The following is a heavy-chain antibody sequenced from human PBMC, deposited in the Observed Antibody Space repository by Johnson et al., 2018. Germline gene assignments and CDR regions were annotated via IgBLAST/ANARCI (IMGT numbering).Heavy chain of an antibody. J-gene: IGHJ1*01. Sequence: QVQLVESGAEVKKXGASVEVSCKPSGYTLTSYDINWVRQATGQGLEWMGWMNPNSGNTGYAQKFQGRVTMTTNTSISTAYMELSSRRSEDTAVYYCARDDAFDIWGQGTLVTVSS. V-gene: IGHV1-8*01. D-gene: IGHD3-16*01. CDR1: GYTLTSYD. CDR3: ARDDAFDI. CDR2: MNPNSGNT.